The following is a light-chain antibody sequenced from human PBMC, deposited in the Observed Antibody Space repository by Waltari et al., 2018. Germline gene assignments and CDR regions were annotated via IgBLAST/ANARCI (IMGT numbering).Light chain of an antibody. J-gene: IGLJ3*02. CDR2: EVS. CDR3: TSFTSSATWV. V-gene: IGLV2-14*01. Sequence: QSALTQPASVSRSPGQSITISCRGTSTDIRAYKHVSWYHQHPGKAPKLMIYEVSNRPSGVSNRFSGSKSGNTASLTISGLQADDESHYYCTSFTSSATWVFGGGTKVTVL. CDR1: STDIRAYKH.